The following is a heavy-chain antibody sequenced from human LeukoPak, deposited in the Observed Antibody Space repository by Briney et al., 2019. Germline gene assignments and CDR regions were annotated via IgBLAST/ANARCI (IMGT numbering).Heavy chain of an antibody. CDR2: ISYDGSNK. CDR1: GFTFSNYG. V-gene: IGHV3-30*03. CDR3: ARDLNIVVVVAAATKAFDI. Sequence: PGGSLRLSCAASGFTFSNYGMHWVRQAPGKGLEWVAFISYDGSNKFYADSVKGRFTISRDNSKNTLYLQMNSLRAEDTAVYYCARDLNIVVVVAAATKAFDIWGQGTMVTVSS. D-gene: IGHD2-15*01. J-gene: IGHJ3*02.